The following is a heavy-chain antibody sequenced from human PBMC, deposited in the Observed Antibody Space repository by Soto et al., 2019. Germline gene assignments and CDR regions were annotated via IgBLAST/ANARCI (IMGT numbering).Heavy chain of an antibody. CDR1: GFTFSSYG. CDR2: ISSSSSYI. J-gene: IGHJ4*02. V-gene: IGHV3-21*01. Sequence: EVQLVESGGGLVKPGGSLRLSCAASGFTFSSYGMNWVRQAPGKGLEWVSSISSSSSYIYYADSVKGRFTISRDNAKNSLYLQMNRLRAEDTAVYYCARRSSVAATLDYWGQGTLVTVSS. D-gene: IGHD2-15*01. CDR3: ARRSSVAATLDY.